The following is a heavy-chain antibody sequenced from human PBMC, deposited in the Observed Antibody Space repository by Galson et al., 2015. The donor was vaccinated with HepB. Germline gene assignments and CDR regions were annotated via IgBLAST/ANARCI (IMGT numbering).Heavy chain of an antibody. D-gene: IGHD2-8*01. V-gene: IGHV1-18*01. CDR3: ARVILTRYSTYYYMDV. J-gene: IGHJ6*03. CDR2: INTYSGKT. Sequence: SVKVSCKASGYTFSNYAITWVRQAPGQGLEWMGRINTYSGKTNYALELQDRTTMTTDTSTRTAYMELKSLRSDDTAVYYCARVILTRYSTYYYMDVWGEGTTVTVSS. CDR1: GYTFSNYA.